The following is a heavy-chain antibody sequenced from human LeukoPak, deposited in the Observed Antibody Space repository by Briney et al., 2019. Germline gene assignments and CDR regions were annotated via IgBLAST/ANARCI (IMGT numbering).Heavy chain of an antibody. J-gene: IGHJ3*02. CDR2: ISSSSSYI. V-gene: IGHV3-21*01. Sequence: GGSLRLSCAASGFTFSSYSMNWVRQAPGKGLEWVSSISSSSSYIYYADSVKGRFTISRDNAKNSLYLQMNSLRAEDTAVYYCARAGPVLLWFGETSRHAFDIWGQGTMVTVSS. D-gene: IGHD3-10*01. CDR1: GFTFSSYS. CDR3: ARAGPVLLWFGETSRHAFDI.